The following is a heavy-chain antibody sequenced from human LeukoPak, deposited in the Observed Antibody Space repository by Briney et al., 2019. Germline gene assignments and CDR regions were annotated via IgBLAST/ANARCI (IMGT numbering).Heavy chain of an antibody. Sequence: PGGSLRLSCAASGFTFSSYAMSWVRQAPGKGLEWVSGISGSGGSTIYADSVKGRFTISRDNSKNTLYLQMNSLRAEDTAVYYCAKGYCSTTSCSLDYWGQGTLVTVSS. CDR1: GFTFSSYA. CDR2: ISGSGGST. V-gene: IGHV3-23*01. J-gene: IGHJ4*02. D-gene: IGHD2-2*01. CDR3: AKGYCSTTSCSLDY.